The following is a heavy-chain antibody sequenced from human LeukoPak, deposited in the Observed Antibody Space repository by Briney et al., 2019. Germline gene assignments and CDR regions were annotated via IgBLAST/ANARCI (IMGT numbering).Heavy chain of an antibody. CDR1: GGTFSSYA. J-gene: IGHJ5*02. CDR2: IIPIFGTA. D-gene: IGHD6-13*01. CDR3: ASHITTAGRFDP. V-gene: IGHV1-69*13. Sequence: ASVKVSCKASGGTFSSYAVSWVRQAPGQGLEWMGGIIPIFGTANYAQKFQGRVTLTADESTTTVFMDLNNLRLEDTAMYYCASHITTAGRFDPWGQGTLVTVSS.